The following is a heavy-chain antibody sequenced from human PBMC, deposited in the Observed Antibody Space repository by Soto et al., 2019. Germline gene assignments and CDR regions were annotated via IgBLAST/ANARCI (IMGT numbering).Heavy chain of an antibody. J-gene: IGHJ6*03. CDR3: ARQNYYDFWSGYGYYYYYMDV. V-gene: IGHV4-59*08. Sequence: PSETLSLTCTVSGGSISSYYWSWIRQPPGKGLEWIGYIYYSGSTNYNPSLKSRVTISVDTSKNQFSLKLSSVTAADTAVYYCARQNYYDFWSGYGYYYYYMDVWGKGTTVT. CDR1: GGSISSYY. D-gene: IGHD3-3*01. CDR2: IYYSGST.